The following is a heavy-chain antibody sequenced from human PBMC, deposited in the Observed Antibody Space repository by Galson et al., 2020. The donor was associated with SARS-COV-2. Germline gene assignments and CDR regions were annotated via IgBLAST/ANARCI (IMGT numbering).Heavy chain of an antibody. D-gene: IGHD3-22*01. V-gene: IGHV3-74*01. CDR3: AKEYYYDSSGPLDAFDI. Sequence: GSLRLSCAASGFTFSSYWMHWVRQAPGKGLVWVSRINSDGSSTSYADSVKGRFTISRDNAKNTLYLQMNSLRAEDTAMYYCAKEYYYDSSGPLDAFDIWGQGTMVTVSS. J-gene: IGHJ3*02. CDR1: GFTFSSYW. CDR2: INSDGSST.